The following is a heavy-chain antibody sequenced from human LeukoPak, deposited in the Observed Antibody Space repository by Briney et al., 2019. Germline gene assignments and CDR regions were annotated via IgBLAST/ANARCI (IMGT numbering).Heavy chain of an antibody. CDR1: GFTFSSYG. CDR2: ISGSGGST. J-gene: IGHJ4*02. D-gene: IGHD3-10*01. CDR3: AKPQGYYYGSGSYDY. V-gene: IGHV3-23*01. Sequence: GGSLRLSCAASGFTFSSYGMSWVRQAPGKGLEWVSAISGSGGSTYYADFVKGRFTISRDHSKNTLYLQMNSLRAEDTAVYYCAKPQGYYYGSGSYDYWGQGALVTVSS.